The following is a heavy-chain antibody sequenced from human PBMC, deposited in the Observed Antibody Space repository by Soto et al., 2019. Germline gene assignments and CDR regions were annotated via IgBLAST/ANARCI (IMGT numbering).Heavy chain of an antibody. CDR2: IYYSGST. CDR3: ARVADCSGGSCYSTFDY. V-gene: IGHV4-59*01. Sequence: SETLSLTCTVSGGSISSYYWSWIRQPPGKGLEWIGYIYYSGSTNYNPSHKSRVTISVDTSKSQFSLKLSSVTAADTAVYYCARVADCSGGSCYSTFDYWGQGTLVTVSS. J-gene: IGHJ4*02. D-gene: IGHD2-15*01. CDR1: GGSISSYY.